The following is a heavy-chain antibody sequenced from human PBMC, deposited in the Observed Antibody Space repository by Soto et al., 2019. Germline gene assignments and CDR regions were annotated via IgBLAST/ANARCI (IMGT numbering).Heavy chain of an antibody. D-gene: IGHD2-15*01. Sequence: SETLSLTCTVSGGSISSYYWSWIRQPAGKGLEWIGRIYTSGSTNYNPSLKGRVTMSVDTSKNQFSLKLSSVTAADTAVYYCAREGDCSGGSCYSWFDPWGQGTLVTAPQ. CDR3: AREGDCSGGSCYSWFDP. J-gene: IGHJ5*02. CDR2: IYTSGST. V-gene: IGHV4-4*07. CDR1: GGSISSYY.